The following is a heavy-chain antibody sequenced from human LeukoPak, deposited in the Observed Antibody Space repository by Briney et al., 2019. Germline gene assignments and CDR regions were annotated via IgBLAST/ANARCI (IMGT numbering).Heavy chain of an antibody. CDR1: GGSISSYY. J-gene: IGHJ4*02. Sequence: PSETLSLTCTVSGGSISSYYWSWIRQAPGKGLEWIGYISYSGSTNYNSSLRSRITMSINTSRNQFSLKLTSVTAADAAMYYCARTWDYWGQGILVTVSS. CDR2: ISYSGST. V-gene: IGHV4-59*01. CDR3: ARTWDY.